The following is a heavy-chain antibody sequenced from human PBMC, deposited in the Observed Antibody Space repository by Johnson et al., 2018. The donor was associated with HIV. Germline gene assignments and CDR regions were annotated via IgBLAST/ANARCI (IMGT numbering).Heavy chain of an antibody. D-gene: IGHD6-13*01. CDR3: ARDKNNRIAAAALAAFDI. CDR1: GLSFSNFG. J-gene: IGHJ3*02. Sequence: QVQLVESGGGVVQPGKSLTLSCVGSGLSFSNFGIHWVRQAPGKGLEWVAVISYDGSNKYYADSVKGRFTISRDKSKNTLYLQMNSLRAEDTAVYYCARDKNNRIAAAALAAFDIWGQGTMVTVSS. V-gene: IGHV3-30*03. CDR2: ISYDGSNK.